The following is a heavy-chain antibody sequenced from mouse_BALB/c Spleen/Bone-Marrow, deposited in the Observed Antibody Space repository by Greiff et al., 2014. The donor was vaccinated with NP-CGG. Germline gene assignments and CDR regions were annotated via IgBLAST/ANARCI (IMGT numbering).Heavy chain of an antibody. Sequence: EVQLQQSGPGLVKPSQSLSLTCTVTGYSITSDYAWNWIRQFPGNKLEWMGYISYSGSTSYNPSLKSRISITRDTSKNQLFLQLNSVTTEDTATYYCARGGARATGWFAYWGQGTLVTVSA. CDR2: ISYSGST. J-gene: IGHJ3*01. V-gene: IGHV3-2*02. CDR3: ARGGARATGWFAY. D-gene: IGHD3-1*01. CDR1: GYSITSDYA.